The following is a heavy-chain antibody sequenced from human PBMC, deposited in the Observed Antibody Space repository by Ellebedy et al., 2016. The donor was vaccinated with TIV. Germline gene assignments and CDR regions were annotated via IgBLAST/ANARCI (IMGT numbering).Heavy chain of an antibody. D-gene: IGHD4-17*01. CDR2: INPNSGGT. Sequence: AASVKVSCKASGYTFTSYAITWVRQAPGQGLEWMGWINPNSGGTNYAQKFQGRVTMTRDTSISTAYMELSRLRSDDTAVYYCASLPHYGDSGPWGQGTLVTVSS. J-gene: IGHJ5*02. CDR1: GYTFTSYA. V-gene: IGHV1-2*02. CDR3: ASLPHYGDSGP.